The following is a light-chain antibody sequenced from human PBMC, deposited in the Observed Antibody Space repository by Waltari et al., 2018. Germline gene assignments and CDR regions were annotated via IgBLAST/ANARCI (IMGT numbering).Light chain of an antibody. CDR2: WAS. V-gene: IGKV4-1*01. Sequence: DMVMTQSPDSLTVSLGERATINCKSSQNLLFRSTNKNSLAWYQQKPGQPPTHRLYWASTRESGVPDRFSGSGSGTDFTLTISSLQAEDVAVYYCQKYFRVPETFGQGTKLEIK. CDR3: QKYFRVPET. CDR1: QNLLFRSTNKNS. J-gene: IGKJ2*01.